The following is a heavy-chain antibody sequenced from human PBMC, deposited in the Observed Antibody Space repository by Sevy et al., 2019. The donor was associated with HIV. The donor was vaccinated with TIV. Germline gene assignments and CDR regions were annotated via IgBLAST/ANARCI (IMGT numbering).Heavy chain of an antibody. CDR3: ARRDYYGYSDS. J-gene: IGHJ4*02. CDR1: GGSISSSNYY. Sequence: SETLSLTCTVSGGSISSSNYYWGWIRQPPGKGLGGIGTIYYSGSAYYNSSLKSRVTIFIDTSHNQFSLRLSSVTAADSAVYYCARRDYYGYSDSWGQGTLVTVSS. V-gene: IGHV4-39*01. D-gene: IGHD3-3*01. CDR2: IYYSGSA.